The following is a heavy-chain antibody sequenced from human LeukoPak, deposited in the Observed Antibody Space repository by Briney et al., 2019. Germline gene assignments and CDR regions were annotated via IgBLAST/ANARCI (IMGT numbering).Heavy chain of an antibody. CDR3: ARGGSDGDYALFDY. CDR1: GGTFSSYA. V-gene: IGHV1-69*05. D-gene: IGHD4-17*01. CDR2: IIPIFGTA. Sequence: ASVKVSCKASGGTFSSYAISWVRQAPGQGLEWMGGIIPIFGTANYAQKFQGRVTITTDESTSTAYMELSSLRSEDTAVYYRARGGSDGDYALFDYWGQGTLVTVSS. J-gene: IGHJ4*02.